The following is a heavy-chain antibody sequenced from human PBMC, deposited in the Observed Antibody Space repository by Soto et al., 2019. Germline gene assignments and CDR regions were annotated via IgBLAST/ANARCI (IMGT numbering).Heavy chain of an antibody. CDR1: GGSISTYY. CDR2: IYYSGST. CDR3: ARTTVTEIEY. Sequence: PSETLSLTCTVSGGSISTYYWSWIRQPPGKGLEWIGYIYYSGSTNYNPSLKSRVTISVDTSKNQFSLKLSSVTAADTAVYYCARTTVTEIEYWGQGNLVTVS. J-gene: IGHJ4*02. D-gene: IGHD4-17*01. V-gene: IGHV4-59*08.